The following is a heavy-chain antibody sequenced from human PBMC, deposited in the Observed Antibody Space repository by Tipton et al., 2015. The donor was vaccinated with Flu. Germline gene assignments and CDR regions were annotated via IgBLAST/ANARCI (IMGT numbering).Heavy chain of an antibody. Sequence: SLRLSCAATGFTFTNFAMSWVRQAPGKGLEWVSDMSGGTISTYYADSVKGRFSISRDNSKNTLYLQMNSLRAEDTAVYYCAMGRWAVCWGQGALLPVSS. J-gene: IGHJ4*02. D-gene: IGHD3-16*01. CDR1: GFTFTNFA. CDR3: AMGRWAVC. V-gene: IGHV3-23*01. CDR2: MSGGTIST.